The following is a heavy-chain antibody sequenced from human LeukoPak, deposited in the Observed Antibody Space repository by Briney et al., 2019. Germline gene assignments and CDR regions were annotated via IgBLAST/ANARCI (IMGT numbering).Heavy chain of an antibody. J-gene: IGHJ3*02. D-gene: IGHD4-17*01. CDR3: AKALTTRLDDAFDI. CDR2: ISWNSGSI. Sequence: GRSLRLSCAASGFTFDDYAMHWVRPAPGKGLEWVSGISWNSGSIGYADSVKGRFTISRDNAKNSLYLQMNSLRAEDTALYYCAKALTTRLDDAFDIWGQGTMVTVSS. CDR1: GFTFDDYA. V-gene: IGHV3-9*01.